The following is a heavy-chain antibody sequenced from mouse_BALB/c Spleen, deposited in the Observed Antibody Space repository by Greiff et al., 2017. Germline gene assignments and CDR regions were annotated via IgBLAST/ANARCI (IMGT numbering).Heavy chain of an antibody. Sequence: DVKLQESGPELVKPGASVKISCKASGYTFTDYNMHWVKQSHGKSLEWIGYIYPYNGGTGYNQKFKSKATLTVDNSSSTAYMELRSLTSEDSAVYYCAKGAYGSSFDYWGQGTTLTVSS. CDR3: AKGAYGSSFDY. D-gene: IGHD1-1*01. V-gene: IGHV1S29*02. CDR2: IYPYNGGT. J-gene: IGHJ2*01. CDR1: GYTFTDYN.